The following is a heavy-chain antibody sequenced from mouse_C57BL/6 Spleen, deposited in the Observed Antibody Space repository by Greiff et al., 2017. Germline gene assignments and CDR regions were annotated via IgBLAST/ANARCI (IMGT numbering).Heavy chain of an antibody. J-gene: IGHJ4*01. CDR3: ARNYDHDDYAMDY. V-gene: IGHV1-7*01. Sequence: QVQLQQSGAELAKPGASVKLSCKASGYTFTSYWMHWVKQRPGQGLEWIGYINPSSGYTKYNQKFKDQATLTADKSSSTAYMQLSSLTYEDSAVYYCARNYDHDDYAMDYWGQGTSVTVSS. CDR1: GYTFTSYW. CDR2: INPSSGYT. D-gene: IGHD2-4*01.